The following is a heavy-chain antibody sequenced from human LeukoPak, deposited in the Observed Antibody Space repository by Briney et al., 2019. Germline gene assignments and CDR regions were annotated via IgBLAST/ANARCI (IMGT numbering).Heavy chain of an antibody. Sequence: ASVKVSCKASGYTFTSYAMHWVRQAPGQGLEWMGRINPNSGGTNYAQKFQGRVTMTRDTSISTAYMELSRLRSDDTAVYYCARGGRWGYSFDYWGQGTLVTVSS. CDR3: ARGGRWGYSFDY. CDR1: GYTFTSYA. J-gene: IGHJ4*02. D-gene: IGHD5-18*01. CDR2: INPNSGGT. V-gene: IGHV1-2*06.